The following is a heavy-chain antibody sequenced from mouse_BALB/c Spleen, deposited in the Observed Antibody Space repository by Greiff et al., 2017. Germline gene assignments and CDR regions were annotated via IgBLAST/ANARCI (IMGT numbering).Heavy chain of an antibody. CDR1: GFSLSRYS. J-gene: IGHJ2*01. CDR2: IWGGGST. D-gene: IGHD2-4*01. Sequence: QVQLKESGPGLVAPSQSLSITCTVSGFSLSRYSVHWVRQPPGKGLEWLGMIWGGGSTDYNSALKSRLSISKDNSKSQVFLKMNSLQTDDTAMYYCATLYYDYDGKGPYFDYWGQGTTLTVSS. V-gene: IGHV2-6-4*01. CDR3: ATLYYDYDGKGPYFDY.